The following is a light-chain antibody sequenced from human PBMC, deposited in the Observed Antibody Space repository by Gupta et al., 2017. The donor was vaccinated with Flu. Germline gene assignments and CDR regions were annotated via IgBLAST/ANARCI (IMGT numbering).Light chain of an antibody. CDR1: QSRLHSNGYNY. CDR2: LGS. J-gene: IGKJ2*01. V-gene: IGKV2-28*01. Sequence: DIVMTQSPLSLPVTPGEPASISCRSSQSRLHSNGYNYLDWYLQKPGQSPQLLIYLGSNRASGVPDRFSGSGSGTDFTLKISRVGAEDVGVYYCRQALQTPYTFGQGTKLDIK. CDR3: RQALQTPYT.